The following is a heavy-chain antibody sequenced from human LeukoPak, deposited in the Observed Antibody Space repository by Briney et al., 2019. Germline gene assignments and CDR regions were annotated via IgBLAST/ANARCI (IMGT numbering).Heavy chain of an antibody. CDR2: INHSGST. CDR1: GGSFSGYY. Sequence: PSETLSLTCAVYGGSFSGYYWSWIRQPPGKGLEWIGEINHSGSTNYNPSLKSRVTISVDTSKNQFSLKLSSVTAADTAVYYCARQTYYYDSSGYQNWFDPWGQGTLVTVSS. J-gene: IGHJ5*02. V-gene: IGHV4-34*01. D-gene: IGHD3-22*01. CDR3: ARQTYYYDSSGYQNWFDP.